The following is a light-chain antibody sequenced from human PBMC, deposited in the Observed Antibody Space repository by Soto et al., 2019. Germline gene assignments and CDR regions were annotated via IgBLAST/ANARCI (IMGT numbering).Light chain of an antibody. CDR3: QQYNNWPPWT. Sequence: EIVLTQSPGTLSLSPGYRSTLYCRASQSVSSSNLAWYQQKRGQSPRLLIYGASSRATGIPARFSGSGSGTEFTLTIRSLQSEDFAVYYCQQYNNWPPWTFGQGTTGDIK. V-gene: IGKV3D-15*01. J-gene: IGKJ1*01. CDR2: GAS. CDR1: QSVSSSN.